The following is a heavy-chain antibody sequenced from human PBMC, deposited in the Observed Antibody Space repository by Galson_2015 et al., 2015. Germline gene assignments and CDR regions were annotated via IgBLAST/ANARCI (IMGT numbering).Heavy chain of an antibody. CDR3: ARAMAAAGNDAFDI. D-gene: IGHD6-13*01. CDR2: INHSGST. J-gene: IGHJ3*02. CDR1: GGSISTYY. Sequence: ETLSLTCTVSGGSISTYYWYWIRQPPGKGLEWIAYINHSGSTNYNPSLKSRVSISLDTSKNQFSLKLSSVTAADMAVYYCARAMAAAGNDAFDIWGQGTMVTVSS. V-gene: IGHV4-59*01.